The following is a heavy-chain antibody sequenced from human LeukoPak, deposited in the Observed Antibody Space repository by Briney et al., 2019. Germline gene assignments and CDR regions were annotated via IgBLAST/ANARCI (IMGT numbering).Heavy chain of an antibody. CDR1: GL. CDR3: TRPRYRGFDY. D-gene: IGHD3-16*02. Sequence: GGSLRLSCAASGLMSWVRQALGQGLEWVASIKEDGGRKYYVDSVRGRFTVSRDSTRNSLYLQMNSLRAEDTAVYYCTRPRYRGFDYWGQGILVTVSS. J-gene: IGHJ4*02. V-gene: IGHV3-7*01. CDR2: IKEDGGRK.